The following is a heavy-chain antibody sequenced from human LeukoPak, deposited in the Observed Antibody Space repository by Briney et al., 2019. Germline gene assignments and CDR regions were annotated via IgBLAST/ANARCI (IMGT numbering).Heavy chain of an antibody. CDR1: GGSISSYY. D-gene: IGHD2-15*01. CDR3: ARHCSGGSCYGGRAFDI. Sequence: KPSETLSLTCTVSGGSISSYYWSWIRQPPGKGLEWIGYIYYSGSTNYNPSLKSRVTISVDTSKNQFSLKLSSVTAADTAVYYCARHCSGGSCYGGRAFDIWGQGTMVTVSS. V-gene: IGHV4-59*08. CDR2: IYYSGST. J-gene: IGHJ3*02.